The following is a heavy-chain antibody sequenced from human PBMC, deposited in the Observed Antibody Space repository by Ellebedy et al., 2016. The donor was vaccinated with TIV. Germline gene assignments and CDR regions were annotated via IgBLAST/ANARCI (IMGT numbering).Heavy chain of an antibody. J-gene: IGHJ6*02. CDR1: GGSFSGSY. D-gene: IGHD2-2*01. Sequence: SETLSLXXAVYGGSFSGSYWSWIRQPPGKGLEWIGEINHSGSTNYNPSLKSRVTISVDTSKNQFSLKLRSVTAADTAVYYGARGGYQLLAYYYYGMDVWGQGTTVTVSS. CDR3: ARGGYQLLAYYYYGMDV. V-gene: IGHV4-34*01. CDR2: INHSGST.